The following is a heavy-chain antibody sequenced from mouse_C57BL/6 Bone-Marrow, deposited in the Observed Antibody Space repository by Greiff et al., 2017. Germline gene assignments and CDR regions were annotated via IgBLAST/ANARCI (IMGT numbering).Heavy chain of an antibody. J-gene: IGHJ3*01. CDR3: TTSVVLRWAWFAY. CDR1: GFNIKDDY. CDR2: IDPENGDT. D-gene: IGHD1-1*01. V-gene: IGHV14-4*01. Sequence: EVQLQQSGAELVRPGASVKLSCTASGFNIKDDYMHWVKQRPEQGLEWIGWIDPENGDTEYASKFQGKATITADTSSNTAYLQLSSLTSEDTAVYYCTTSVVLRWAWFAYWGQGTLVTVSA.